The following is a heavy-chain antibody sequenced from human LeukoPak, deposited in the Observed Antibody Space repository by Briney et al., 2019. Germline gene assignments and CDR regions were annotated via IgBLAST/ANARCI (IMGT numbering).Heavy chain of an antibody. D-gene: IGHD5-18*01. CDR2: ISWNSGSI. CDR1: GFTFDDYA. Sequence: GGSLRLSCAASGFTFDDYAMHWVRQAPGKGLEWVSGISWNSGSIGYADSVKGRFTISRDNAKKSLYLQMNSLRAEDTALYYCAKDIGYSYGYYYFDYWGQGTLVTVSS. J-gene: IGHJ4*02. CDR3: AKDIGYSYGYYYFDY. V-gene: IGHV3-9*01.